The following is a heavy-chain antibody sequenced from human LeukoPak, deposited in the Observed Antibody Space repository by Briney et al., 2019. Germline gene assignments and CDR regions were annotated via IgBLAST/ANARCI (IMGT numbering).Heavy chain of an antibody. CDR3: ARGGMVRGVTTFHVYYYYGMDV. CDR1: GYTFTGYY. V-gene: IGHV1-2*04. D-gene: IGHD3-10*01. J-gene: IGHJ6*02. CDR2: INPNSAGT. Sequence: ASVKVSCKASGYTFTGYYMHWVRQAPGQGLEWMGWINPNSAGTHYAQKFQGWVTMTRDTSISTAYMELSRLRSDDTAVYYCARGGMVRGVTTFHVYYYYGMDVWGQGTTVTVSS.